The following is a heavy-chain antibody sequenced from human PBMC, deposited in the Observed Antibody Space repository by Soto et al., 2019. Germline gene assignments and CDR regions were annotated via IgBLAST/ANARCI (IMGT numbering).Heavy chain of an antibody. J-gene: IGHJ6*02. Sequence: EVQLVESGGDLVQPGGSLRLSCAASGFTFSSYWMHWFRQAPGKELVWVSRIKGDGSSTNSADSLQGRFTISRDNDKSTRYLQINRLRAEDTAVYYCARGKTNVYALDVWGQGTAVTVSS. CDR1: GFTFSSYW. V-gene: IGHV3-74*01. CDR2: IKGDGSST. CDR3: ARGKTNVYALDV.